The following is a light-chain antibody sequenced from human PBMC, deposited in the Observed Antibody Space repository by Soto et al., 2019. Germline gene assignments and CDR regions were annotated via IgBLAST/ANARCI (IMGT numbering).Light chain of an antibody. CDR3: AAWDDSLSGRV. CDR1: SSNIGSNY. J-gene: IGLJ3*02. V-gene: IGLV1-47*01. CDR2: RNN. Sequence: QSALTQPPSASGTPGQRVTIYCSGSSSNIGSNYVYWYQQLPGTAPKLLIYRNNQRPSGVPDRFSGSKSGTSASLAISGLRSEDEADYYCAAWDDSLSGRVFGGGTKLTVL.